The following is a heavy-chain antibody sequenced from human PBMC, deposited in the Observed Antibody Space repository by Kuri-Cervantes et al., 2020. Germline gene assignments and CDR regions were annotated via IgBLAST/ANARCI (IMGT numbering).Heavy chain of an antibody. CDR3: ANGDAGYGSGSAY. Sequence: SETLSLTCTVSGDSISSHYWGWIRQPPGKGLEWIGYIYYSGSTNYNSSLKSRATISLDRSKNQFSLKLSSVTAADTAVYYCANGDAGYGSGSAYWGQGTLVTVSS. CDR2: IYYSGST. V-gene: IGHV4-59*11. D-gene: IGHD3-10*01. CDR1: GDSISSHY. J-gene: IGHJ4*02.